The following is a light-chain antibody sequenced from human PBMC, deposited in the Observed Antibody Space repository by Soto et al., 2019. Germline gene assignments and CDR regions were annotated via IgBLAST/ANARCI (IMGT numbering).Light chain of an antibody. V-gene: IGKV3-11*01. J-gene: IGKJ2*01. CDR3: QQRSNWPPYT. CDR2: DAS. CDR1: QRVSSY. Sequence: EIVLTQSPANLSLSPGERATLSCRASQRVSSYLAWYQQKPGQAHRLLIYDASNRATGIPARFSGSGSGTDFTLTISSLEPEDFAVYYCQQRSNWPPYTFGQGTKLEIK.